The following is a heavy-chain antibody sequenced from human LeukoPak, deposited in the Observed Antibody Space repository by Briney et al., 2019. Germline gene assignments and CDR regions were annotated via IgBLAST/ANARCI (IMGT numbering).Heavy chain of an antibody. CDR1: GFTFSSYA. V-gene: IGHV3-23*01. Sequence: GGSLRLSCAASGFTFSSYAMTWVRQAPGKGLEWVSGISGSGASTYYADSVKGRFSISRDDSKNTLYLQMNSLRAEDTAVYYCAKSPDVAGTGRFDYWGQGTLVTVSS. CDR3: AKSPDVAGTGRFDY. D-gene: IGHD6-19*01. J-gene: IGHJ4*02. CDR2: ISGSGAST.